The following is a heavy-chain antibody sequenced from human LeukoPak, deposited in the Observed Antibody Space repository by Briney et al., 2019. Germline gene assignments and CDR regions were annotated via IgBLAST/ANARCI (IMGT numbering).Heavy chain of an antibody. CDR3: AGRRRNGYKYSDY. CDR1: GFTFSSYW. V-gene: IGHV3-74*01. Sequence: PGRSLRLSCAVSGFTFSSYWMYWVRQAPGKGLVWVSRINSDGSSTVYADSVKGRFTISRDNAKNTLYLQMNSLRAEATAVYCFAGRRRNGYKYSDYWGQGTLVTVSS. J-gene: IGHJ4*02. D-gene: IGHD5-24*01. CDR2: INSDGSST.